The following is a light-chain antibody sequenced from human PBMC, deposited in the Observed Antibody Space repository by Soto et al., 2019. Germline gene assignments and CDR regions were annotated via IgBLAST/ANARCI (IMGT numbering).Light chain of an antibody. Sequence: EIVLTQSPGTLSLSPGERATLSCRDSQTVSSNYVAWYQQKPGQAPRLLIYGASRRATGIPDRFIGSGSGTDFTLTISRLAPEEFAVYYCQQYGGSPRVTFGGGTKLEIK. CDR3: QQYGGSPRVT. CDR2: GAS. CDR1: QTVSSNY. J-gene: IGKJ4*01. V-gene: IGKV3-20*01.